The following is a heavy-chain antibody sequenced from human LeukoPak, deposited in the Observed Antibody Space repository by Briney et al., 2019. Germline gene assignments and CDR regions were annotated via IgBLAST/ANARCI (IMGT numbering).Heavy chain of an antibody. D-gene: IGHD3-22*01. J-gene: IGHJ6*02. Sequence: SETLSLTCAVYGGSFSGYYWSWIRQPPGKGLEWIGEINHSGSTNYNPSLKSRVTISVDTSKNQFSLKLSSVTAADTAVYYCERGRYYDSSGYYSYYYYGMDVWGQGTTVTVSS. CDR2: INHSGST. CDR1: GGSFSGYY. CDR3: ERGRYYDSSGYYSYYYYGMDV. V-gene: IGHV4-34*01.